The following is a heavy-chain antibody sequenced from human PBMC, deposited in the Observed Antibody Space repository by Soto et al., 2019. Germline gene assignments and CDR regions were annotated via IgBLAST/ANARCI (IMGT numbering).Heavy chain of an antibody. CDR1: GGSFSGYY. J-gene: IGHJ4*02. CDR2: INHSGST. D-gene: IGHD6-13*01. CDR3: ARGAPAAGLDY. V-gene: IGHV4-34*01. Sequence: SETLSLTCAVYGGSFSGYYWSWIRQPPGKGLEWIGEINHSGSTNYNPSLKSRVTISVDTSKNQFSLKLSSVTAADTAVYYCARGAPAAGLDYWGQGTLVTVSS.